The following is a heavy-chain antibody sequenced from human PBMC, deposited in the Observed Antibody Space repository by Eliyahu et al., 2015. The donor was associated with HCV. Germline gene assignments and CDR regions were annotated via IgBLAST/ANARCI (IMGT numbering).Heavy chain of an antibody. J-gene: IGHJ3*02. CDR3: ASRYCSGGSCSDAFDI. CDR1: XFXXXDHY. CDR2: IRNKATSYST. D-gene: IGHD2-15*01. V-gene: IGHV3-72*01. Sequence: EVQLVESXGGLVQXGGSLRLSCAAAXFXXXDHYRXWVRQAPGKGLEWVGRIRNKATSYSTTYAASVNGRFTISRDDSKTSLYLRMNSLKTEDTAVYYCASRYCSGGSCSDAFDIWGQGTMVTVSS.